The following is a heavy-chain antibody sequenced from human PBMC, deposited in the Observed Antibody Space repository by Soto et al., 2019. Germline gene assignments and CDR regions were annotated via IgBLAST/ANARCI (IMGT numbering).Heavy chain of an antibody. J-gene: IGHJ1*01. CDR1: GYSFTSNW. V-gene: IGHV5-51*01. CDR3: AIHSREAKRSTILRLAS. CDR2: INPADSDI. Sequence: GESLKISCEASGYSFTSNWIGWVRQMPGKGLEWMGIINPADSDIKYSPSFQGQVTISADKSISTVYLQWSSLQASDTAMYYCAIHSREAKRSTILRLASWVPGTPATVCS. D-gene: IGHD2-2*01.